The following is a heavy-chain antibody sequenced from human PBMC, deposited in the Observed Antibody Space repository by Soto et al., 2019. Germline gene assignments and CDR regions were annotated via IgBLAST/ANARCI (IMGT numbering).Heavy chain of an antibody. D-gene: IGHD7-27*01. V-gene: IGHV1-8*01. J-gene: IGHJ5*01. CDR2: MSPKTANT. CDR3: TGGPPNWGFDS. CDR1: GYTFTSYD. Sequence: QVQLVQSGAEVKKPGASVKVSCKASGYTFTSYDINWVRQTAGQGLEWMGWMSPKTANTGYAQKCQGGVTMTRSTSISTAYMELSSLTSEDTAVYYCTGGPPNWGFDSWGQGTPVTVSS.